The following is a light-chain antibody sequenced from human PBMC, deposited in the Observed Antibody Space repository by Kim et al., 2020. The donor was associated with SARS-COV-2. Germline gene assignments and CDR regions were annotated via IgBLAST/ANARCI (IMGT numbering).Light chain of an antibody. CDR1: QSVSSN. J-gene: IGKJ4*01. V-gene: IGKV3-15*01. Sequence: VSPGERATLSCRARQSVSSNLAWYQQKPGQAPRLLFYAASTRATGTPARFSGSGSGTEFTLTISSLQSEDFAVYSCQQYNKWPLTFGGGTKVDIK. CDR2: AAS. CDR3: QQYNKWPLT.